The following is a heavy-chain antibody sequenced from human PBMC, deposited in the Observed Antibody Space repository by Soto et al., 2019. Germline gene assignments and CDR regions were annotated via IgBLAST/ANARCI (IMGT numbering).Heavy chain of an antibody. CDR1: GFTFSNYP. Sequence: GGSLRLSCAASGFTFSNYPMSWVRQAPGKGLEWVSSSSGGGGGTYYADSVKGRFTISRDNSKNTLYLQMNSLRDEDTAVYYCAKRRGSTAATFYMDVWGEGNTVPVSS. D-gene: IGHD2-2*01. CDR2: SSGGGGGT. J-gene: IGHJ6*03. CDR3: AKRRGSTAATFYMDV. V-gene: IGHV3-23*01.